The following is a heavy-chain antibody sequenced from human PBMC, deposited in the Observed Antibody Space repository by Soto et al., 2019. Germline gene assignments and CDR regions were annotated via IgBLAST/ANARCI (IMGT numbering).Heavy chain of an antibody. D-gene: IGHD5-12*01. CDR1: GFTFGASA. CDR3: ARMAGQDNGYDFLPQY. Sequence: PGGSLRLSCAASGFTFGASALQWVRQASGKGLEWLGRIGSIVESYATIYDVSVKGRFTISSDDLKNTLYLQMVSLRVEDTVLFYCARMAGQDNGYDFLPQYWGRGTLVTVSS. V-gene: IGHV3-73*01. J-gene: IGHJ1*01. CDR2: IGSIVESYAT.